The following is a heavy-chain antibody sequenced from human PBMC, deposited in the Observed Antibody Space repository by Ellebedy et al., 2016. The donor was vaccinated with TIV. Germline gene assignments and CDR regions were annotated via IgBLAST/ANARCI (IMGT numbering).Heavy chain of an antibody. Sequence: SVKVSXKASRGTFSSYAISWVRQAPGQGLEWMGGIIPIFGTANYAQKFQGRVTITADESTSTAYMELSSLRSEDTAVYYCAREVERIAAALVMFDPWGQGTLVTVSS. CDR3: AREVERIAAALVMFDP. J-gene: IGHJ5*02. CDR2: IIPIFGTA. V-gene: IGHV1-69*13. CDR1: RGTFSSYA. D-gene: IGHD6-13*01.